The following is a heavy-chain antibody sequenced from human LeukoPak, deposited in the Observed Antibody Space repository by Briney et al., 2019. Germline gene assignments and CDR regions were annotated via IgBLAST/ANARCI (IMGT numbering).Heavy chain of an antibody. Sequence: SEILSLTCTVSGGSISSSSYYWGWIRQPPGKGPEWIGSIYYSGSTYYNPSLKSRVTISVDTSKNQFSLKLSSVTAADTAVYYCARRNYYGSGSYFVYFDYWGQGTLVTVSS. V-gene: IGHV4-39*01. J-gene: IGHJ4*02. CDR3: ARRNYYGSGSYFVYFDY. CDR2: IYYSGST. D-gene: IGHD3-10*01. CDR1: GGSISSSSYY.